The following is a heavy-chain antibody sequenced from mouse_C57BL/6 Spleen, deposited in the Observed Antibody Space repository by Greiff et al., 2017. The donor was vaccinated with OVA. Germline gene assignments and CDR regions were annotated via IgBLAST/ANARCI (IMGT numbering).Heavy chain of an antibody. D-gene: IGHD1-1*01. CDR2: IYPGSGST. CDR3: ARGGDYYGSGYYAMDY. CDR1: GYTFTSYW. Sequence: QVQLQQPGAELVKPGASVKMSCKASGYTFTSYWITWVKQRPGQGLEWIGDIYPGSGSTNYNEKFKSKATLTVDTSSSTAYMQLSSLTSEDSAVYYCARGGDYYGSGYYAMDYWSQGTSVTVSS. V-gene: IGHV1-55*01. J-gene: IGHJ4*01.